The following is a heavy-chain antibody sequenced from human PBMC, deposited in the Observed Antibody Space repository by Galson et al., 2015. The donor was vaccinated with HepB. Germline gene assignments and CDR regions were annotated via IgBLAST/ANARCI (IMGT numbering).Heavy chain of an antibody. CDR2: INPSGGST. D-gene: IGHD3-22*01. V-gene: IGHV1-46*01. CDR3: ARGGENYYDSSGYYTGLLNYYYYMDV. CDR1: GYTFTSYY. J-gene: IGHJ6*03. Sequence: SVKVSCKASGYTFTSYYMHWVRQAPGRGLEWMGIINPSGGSTSYAQKFQGRVTMTRDTSTSTVYMELSSLRSEDTAVYYCARGGENYYDSSGYYTGLLNYYYYMDVWGKGTTVTVSS.